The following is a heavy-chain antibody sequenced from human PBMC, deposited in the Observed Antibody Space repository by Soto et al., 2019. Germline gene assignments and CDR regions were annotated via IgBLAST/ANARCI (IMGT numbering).Heavy chain of an antibody. CDR2: SRNKANSYST. CDR1: GFTFSDHY. D-gene: IGHD3-10*01. Sequence: EVQLVDSGGGLVQPGGSLRLSCVASGFTFSDHYMDWVRQAPGKGLEWVARSRNKANSYSTEYAASVKGRFTISRDVSENTLYLQMNSLKTAHTALYYCVRGAYGSWRMDVWRQGTSVTVSS. V-gene: IGHV3-72*01. CDR3: VRGAYGSWRMDV. J-gene: IGHJ6*02.